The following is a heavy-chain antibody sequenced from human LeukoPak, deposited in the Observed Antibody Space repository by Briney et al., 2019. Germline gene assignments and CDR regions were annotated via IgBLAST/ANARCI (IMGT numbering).Heavy chain of an antibody. CDR2: IRYDGSNK. J-gene: IGHJ4*01. V-gene: IGHV3-30*02. CDR1: GFTFSTFG. D-gene: IGHD4-23*01. Sequence: GGSLRLSCAASGFTFSTFGMNWVRQAPGKGLEWVAFIRYDGSNKYYAGSVKGRFTISRDNSKNTLYLQMNSLRAEDTAVYYCARDYGGSSPFDYWGHGTLVTVSS. CDR3: ARDYGGSSPFDY.